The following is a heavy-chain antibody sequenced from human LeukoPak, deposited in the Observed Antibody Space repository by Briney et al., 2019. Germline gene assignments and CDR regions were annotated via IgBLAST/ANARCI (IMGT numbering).Heavy chain of an antibody. CDR1: GYTFISYG. D-gene: IGHD1-26*01. J-gene: IGHJ4*02. CDR2: ISAYNGNT. CDR3: ARGEVGGSYGIAFDY. Sequence: GASVKVSCKASGYTFISYGISWVRQAPGQGLEWMGRISAYNGNTNYAQKFQGRVTMTTDTSTSTAYMELRSLRSDDTAVYYCARGEVGGSYGIAFDYWGQGTLVTVSS. V-gene: IGHV1-18*01.